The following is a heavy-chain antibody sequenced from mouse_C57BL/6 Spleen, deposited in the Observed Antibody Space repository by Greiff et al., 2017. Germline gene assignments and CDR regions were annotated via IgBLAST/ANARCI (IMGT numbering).Heavy chain of an antibody. CDR1: GYTFTSYW. V-gene: IGHV1-74*01. CDR3: AIPSITTVVAEGYAMDY. J-gene: IGHJ4*01. D-gene: IGHD1-1*01. CDR2: IHPSDSDT. Sequence: QVQRQQPGAELVKPGASVKVSCKASGYTFTSYWMHWVKQRPGQGLEWIGRIHPSDSDTNYNQKFKGKATLTVDKSSSTAYMQLSSLTSEDSAVYYCAIPSITTVVAEGYAMDYWGQGTSVTVSS.